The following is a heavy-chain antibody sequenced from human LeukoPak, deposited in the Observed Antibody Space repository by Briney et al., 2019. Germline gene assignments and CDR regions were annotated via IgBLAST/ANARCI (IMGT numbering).Heavy chain of an antibody. Sequence: SETLSLTCTVSGGSISSYYWSWIRQPPGKGLEWIGYIYYSGSTNYNPSLKSRVTISVDTSKNQFSLKLSSVTAADTAVYYCARVPPPHFYLLITPTLFYFWGQGNLGNVS. CDR3: ARVPPPHFYLLITPTLFYF. J-gene: IGHJ4*02. CDR1: GGSISSYY. CDR2: IYYSGST. D-gene: IGHD3-3*02. V-gene: IGHV4-59*01.